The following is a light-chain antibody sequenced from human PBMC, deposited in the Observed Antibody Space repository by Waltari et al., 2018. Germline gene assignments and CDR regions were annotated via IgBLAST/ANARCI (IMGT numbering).Light chain of an antibody. V-gene: IGLV2-8*01. CDR2: EFS. J-gene: IGLJ1*01. Sequence: QSALTQPPPPSGSPGPSVTLSCTGTSSDIGFYHYVSWYQQHPGKAPKLIIYEFSNRPSGVPDRFSVSKSGNTASLTVSGLQPEDEADYYCTSNAGTTGVFGSGTKVTVL. CDR3: TSNAGTTGV. CDR1: SSDIGFYHY.